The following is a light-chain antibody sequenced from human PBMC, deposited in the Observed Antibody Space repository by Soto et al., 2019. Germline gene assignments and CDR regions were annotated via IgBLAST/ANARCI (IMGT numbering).Light chain of an antibody. Sequence: EIVMTQSPATLSVSPGERVTLSCRASQSVSSNLAWYQQKPGQVPRVLIYGASTRAIGIPDRFSGSGSGTEFTLTISSLQSEDFAVYYCQHSNNLLGFGGGTKVEIK. V-gene: IGKV3-15*01. J-gene: IGKJ4*01. CDR1: QSVSSN. CDR3: QHSNNLLG. CDR2: GAS.